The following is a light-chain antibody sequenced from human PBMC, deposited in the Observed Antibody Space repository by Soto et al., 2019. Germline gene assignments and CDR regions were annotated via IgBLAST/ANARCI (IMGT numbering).Light chain of an antibody. CDR1: QSVRSN. Sequence: EVVMTQSPATLSVSPGERVTLSCRASQSVRSNLAWYQQKPGQSPRLLIYGASNRATGIPDRFSGSGSGTDFTLTISSLEPEDFAVYYCQQRSTFGQGTKVDIK. CDR2: GAS. J-gene: IGKJ1*01. CDR3: QQRST. V-gene: IGKV3-11*01.